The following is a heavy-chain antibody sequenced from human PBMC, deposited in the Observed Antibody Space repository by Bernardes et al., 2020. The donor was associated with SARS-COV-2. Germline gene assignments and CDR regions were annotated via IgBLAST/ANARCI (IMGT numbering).Heavy chain of an antibody. CDR2: IKQDASDK. CDR1: GFSITNYC. V-gene: IGHV3-7*01. CDR3: ARDLDSGMDV. Sequence: GASLRLSCVASGFSITNYCMSWVRQAPGKVMEWLGNIKQDASDKYYLDSVKGRFTVFRDNAKNSLYLQMNNLRVEDTALYYCARDLDSGMDVWGQGTTVTVSS. J-gene: IGHJ6*02.